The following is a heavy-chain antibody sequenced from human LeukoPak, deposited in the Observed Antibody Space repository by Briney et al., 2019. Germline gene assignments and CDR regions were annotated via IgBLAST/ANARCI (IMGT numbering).Heavy chain of an antibody. Sequence: ASVKVSCKASGGTFSSYAISWVRQAPGQGLEWMGRIIPILGIANYAQKFQGRVTITADKSTSTAYMELSSLRSEDTAVYYCARAGYSSSWYLFDYWGQGTLVTVSS. V-gene: IGHV1-69*04. CDR3: ARAGYSSSWYLFDY. D-gene: IGHD6-13*01. J-gene: IGHJ4*02. CDR2: IIPILGIA. CDR1: GGTFSSYA.